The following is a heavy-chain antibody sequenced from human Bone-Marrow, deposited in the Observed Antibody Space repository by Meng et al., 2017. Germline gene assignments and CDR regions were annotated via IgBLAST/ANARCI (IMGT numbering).Heavy chain of an antibody. D-gene: IGHD3-10*01. CDR2: INHSGST. CDR3: ARAYYGSGSYYQN. V-gene: IGHV4-34*01. Sequence: QVSRQEWGAGLFKPSGTLSLTCAVSGGSFSGYYWSWIRQPPGKGLEWIGEINHSGSTNYNPSLKSRVTISVDTSKNQFSLKLSSVTAADTAVYYCARAYYGSGSYYQNWGQGTLVTVSS. J-gene: IGHJ4*02. CDR1: GGSFSGYY.